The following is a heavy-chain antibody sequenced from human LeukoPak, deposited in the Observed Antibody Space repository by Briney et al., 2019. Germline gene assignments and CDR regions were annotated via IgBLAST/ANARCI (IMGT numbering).Heavy chain of an antibody. Sequence: SETLSLTCTVSGGSIINYYWSWIRPPAGTGLEWVGRIYVTGSTIYNPSLQSRLSMSVDTSKNQFSLRLTSVTAADTAVYYCARLKYYDSTGYSPGYYMDVWGKGITVTVSS. CDR1: GGSIINYY. CDR3: ARLKYYDSTGYSPGYYMDV. D-gene: IGHD3-22*01. CDR2: IYVTGST. V-gene: IGHV4-4*07. J-gene: IGHJ6*03.